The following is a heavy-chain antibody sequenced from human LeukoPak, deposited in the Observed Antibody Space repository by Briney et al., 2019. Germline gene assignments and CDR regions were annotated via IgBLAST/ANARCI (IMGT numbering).Heavy chain of an antibody. CDR1: GFTFSSYS. D-gene: IGHD2-2*01. CDR2: IWYDGSNK. J-gene: IGHJ4*02. CDR3: AREYCSSTSCYSSGTFDY. V-gene: IGHV3-33*08. Sequence: PGGSLRLSCAASGFTFSSYSMNWVRQAPGKGLEWVAVIWYDGSNKYYADSVKGRFTISRDNSKNTLYLQMNSLRAEDTAVYYCAREYCSSTSCYSSGTFDYWGQGTLVTVSS.